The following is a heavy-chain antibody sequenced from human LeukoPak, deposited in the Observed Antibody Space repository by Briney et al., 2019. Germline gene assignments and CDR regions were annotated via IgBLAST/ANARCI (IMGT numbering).Heavy chain of an antibody. CDR1: GFTFSSYA. V-gene: IGHV3-23*01. CDR2: ISGSSDNT. J-gene: IGHJ3*01. Sequence: GGSLRLSCAASGFTFSSYAMSWVRQAPGKGLEWVSAISGSSDNTYYTDSVKGRFTISRQNSKNTLYLQMSSLRAEDTAKYYCAKDHWGIVGATRAFDVWGQGTTVTVSS. CDR3: AKDHWGIVGATRAFDV. D-gene: IGHD1-26*01.